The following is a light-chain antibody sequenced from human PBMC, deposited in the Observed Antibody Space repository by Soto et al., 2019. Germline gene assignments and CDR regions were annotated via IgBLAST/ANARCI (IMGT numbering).Light chain of an antibody. J-gene: IGKJ5*01. CDR3: QQRSNWPIT. Sequence: EIVLTQSPSTLSFSPWERSTLSFMASQSVSSYLAWYQQKPGQAPRLLIYDASNRATGIPARFSGSGSGTDFTLTISSLEPEDFAVYYCQQRSNWPITFGQGTRLEI. V-gene: IGKV3-11*01. CDR2: DAS. CDR1: QSVSSY.